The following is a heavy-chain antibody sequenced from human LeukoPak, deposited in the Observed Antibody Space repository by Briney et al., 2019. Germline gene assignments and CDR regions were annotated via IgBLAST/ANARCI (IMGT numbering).Heavy chain of an antibody. CDR1: GYTFTSYD. D-gene: IGHD4-23*01. Sequence: ASVTVSCTASGYTFTSYDINWVRQATPQGGEWMGWMNPNSGNTGYAQKFQGRVTMTRNTSIRTAYMELSSLRSEDTAVYYCARDYGGNSGWYDPWGQGTLVTVSS. CDR3: ARDYGGNSGWYDP. J-gene: IGHJ5*02. V-gene: IGHV1-8*01. CDR2: MNPNSGNT.